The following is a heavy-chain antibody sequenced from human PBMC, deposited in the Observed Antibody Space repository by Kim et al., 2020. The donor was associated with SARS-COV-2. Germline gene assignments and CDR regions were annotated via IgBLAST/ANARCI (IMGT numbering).Heavy chain of an antibody. V-gene: IGHV4-34*01. CDR3: ARRGSVRGAKGCFDY. CDR2: INHSGST. Sequence: SETLSLTCAVYGGSISGYYWSWIRQPPGKGLEWIGEINHSGSTNYNPSLKSRVTISVDTSKNQFSLKLSSGTAADTAVYYCARRGSVRGAKGCFDYWGQGTLVTVSS. CDR1: GGSISGYY. D-gene: IGHD3-10*01. J-gene: IGHJ4*02.